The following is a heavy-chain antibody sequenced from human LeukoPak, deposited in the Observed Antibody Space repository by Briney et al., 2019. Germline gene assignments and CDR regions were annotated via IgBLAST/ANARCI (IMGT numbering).Heavy chain of an antibody. CDR3: ARHGGVGVIPDFDY. D-gene: IGHD2-8*02. V-gene: IGHV4-39*01. CDR2: VYYSGST. CDR1: TFSSYA. J-gene: IGHJ4*01. Sequence: TFSSYAMNWVRQPPGKGLEWIGSVYYSGSTYYNPSLKSRATMSVDTSKNQFSLKLSSVSAADTAVYYCARHGGVGVIPDFDYWGPEPWSPSPQ.